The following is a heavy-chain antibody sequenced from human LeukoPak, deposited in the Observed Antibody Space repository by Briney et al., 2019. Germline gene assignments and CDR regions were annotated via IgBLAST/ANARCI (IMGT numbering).Heavy chain of an antibody. CDR3: ARDQGYCSSTSCYAHYFDY. J-gene: IGHJ4*02. Sequence: GGSLRLSCAASGFTFSSYSMNWVRQAPGKGLEWVSSISSSSSYIYYADSVKGRITISRDNAKNSLYLQMSSLRAEDAAVYYCARDQGYCSSTSCYAHYFDYWGQGTLVTVSS. CDR2: ISSSSSYI. D-gene: IGHD2-2*01. CDR1: GFTFSSYS. V-gene: IGHV3-21*01.